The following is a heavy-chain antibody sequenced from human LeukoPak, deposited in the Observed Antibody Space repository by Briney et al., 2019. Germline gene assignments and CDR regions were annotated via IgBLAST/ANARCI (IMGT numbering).Heavy chain of an antibody. CDR2: IYSGGST. CDR3: ARMTASGGSCYSCYFDY. D-gene: IGHD2-15*01. CDR1: GXTVSSNY. J-gene: IGHJ4*01. Sequence: PGGSLRLSCAASGXTVSSNYMSWVRQAPGKGPEWVSVIYSGGSTYYADSVKGRFTISRDNSKNTLYLQMNSLRAEDTAVYYCARMTASGGSCYSCYFDYWGHGTLVTVSS. V-gene: IGHV3-53*01.